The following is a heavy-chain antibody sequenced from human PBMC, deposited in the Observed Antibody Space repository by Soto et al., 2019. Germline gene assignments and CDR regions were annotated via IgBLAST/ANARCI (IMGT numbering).Heavy chain of an antibody. V-gene: IGHV3-30-3*01. CDR1: GFTFCSYA. Sequence: PGGSPRLSCGASGFTFCSYAMSWVRPAPGKGLEWVAVISYDGSNKYYADSVKGRFTISRDNSKNTLYLQMNSLRAEDTAVYYCARGIGGLSHFDYWGQGTLVTVSS. CDR3: ARGIGGLSHFDY. D-gene: IGHD2-15*01. J-gene: IGHJ4*02. CDR2: ISYDGSNK.